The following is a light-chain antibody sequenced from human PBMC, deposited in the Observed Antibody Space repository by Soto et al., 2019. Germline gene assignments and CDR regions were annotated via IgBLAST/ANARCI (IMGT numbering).Light chain of an antibody. CDR1: SGHSSYI. J-gene: IGLJ2*01. V-gene: IGLV4-60*03. CDR2: LEGSGSY. Sequence: QSVLTQSSSASASLGSSVKLTCTLSSGHSSYIIAWHQQQPGKAPRYLMKLEGSGSYNKGSGVPDRFSGSSSGADRYLTISNLQSEDEADYYCETWDSKGVFGGGTQLTVL. CDR3: ETWDSKGV.